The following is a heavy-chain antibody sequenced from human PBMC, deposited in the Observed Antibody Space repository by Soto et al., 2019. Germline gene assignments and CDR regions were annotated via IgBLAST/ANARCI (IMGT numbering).Heavy chain of an antibody. CDR3: TRILWSSRRDALDI. V-gene: IGHV3-23*04. J-gene: IGHJ6*02. Sequence: EVQLVESGGGLVKPGGSLRLSCAASGFTFRNYAMAWVRQAPGEDLEWVSAIGTSGTPTLYADSVKSRFSISRDDSRNTVSLQMTSLGVEDTATYYCTRILWSSRRDALDIWGQGTTVTVSS. CDR2: IGTSGTPT. CDR1: GFTFRNYA. D-gene: IGHD2-21*01.